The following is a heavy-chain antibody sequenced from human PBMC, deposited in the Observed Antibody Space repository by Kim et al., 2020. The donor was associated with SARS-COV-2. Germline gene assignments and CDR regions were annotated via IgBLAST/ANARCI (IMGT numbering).Heavy chain of an antibody. CDR3: AGERPNHCNFES. D-gene: IGHD2-21*02. CDR2: IYPRDGRT. CDR1: EYTLINYY. V-gene: IGHV1-46*01. Sequence: ASVKVSCKTSEYTLINYYMHWLRQAPGQGPEWLGIIYPRDGRTSYSQKFQGRIALTRDTSTSTVYMELSSLRSEDTAVYYCAGERPNHCNFESWGQGTLVTVSS. J-gene: IGHJ4*02.